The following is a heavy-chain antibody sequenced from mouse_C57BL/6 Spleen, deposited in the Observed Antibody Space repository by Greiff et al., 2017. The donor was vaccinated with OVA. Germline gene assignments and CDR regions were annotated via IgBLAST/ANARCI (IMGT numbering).Heavy chain of an antibody. Sequence: QVQLQQPGAELVKPVASVKLSCKASGYTFTSYWMHWVQQRPGQGLEWIGLIHPNSGSTNSNEKFKSKATLTVDKSSSTAYMQLSSLTSEDSAVYYCARSGIDYWGQGTTLTVSS. CDR1: GYTFTSYW. J-gene: IGHJ2*01. CDR3: ARSGIDY. CDR2: IHPNSGST. D-gene: IGHD4-1*01. V-gene: IGHV1-64*01.